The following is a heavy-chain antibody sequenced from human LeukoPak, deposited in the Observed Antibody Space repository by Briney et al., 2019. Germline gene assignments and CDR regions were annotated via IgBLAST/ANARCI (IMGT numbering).Heavy chain of an antibody. CDR3: ARHMGSSSRVAPLGY. D-gene: IGHD3-10*01. Sequence: GESLKISCKGSGYSFTSYWIGWVRQMPGKGLEWMGIIYPSDSDTRYSPSFQGQVTFSADKSISTAYLQWSSLKASDTAIYYCARHMGSSSRVAPLGYWGQGTLVTVSS. J-gene: IGHJ4*02. CDR2: IYPSDSDT. V-gene: IGHV5-51*01. CDR1: GYSFTSYW.